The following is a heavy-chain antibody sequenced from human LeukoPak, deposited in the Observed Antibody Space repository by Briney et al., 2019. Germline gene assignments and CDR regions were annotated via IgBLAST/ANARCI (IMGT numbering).Heavy chain of an antibody. V-gene: IGHV4-34*01. J-gene: IGHJ4*02. CDR2: INHSGST. Sequence: SETLSLTCAVYGGSFSGYYWSWIRQPPGKGLEWIGEINHSGSTNYNPSLKSRVTISVDTSKNQFSLKLSSVTAADTAVYYCARGRYSGSSTGPRYFDYWGQGTLVSVSS. D-gene: IGHD6-6*01. CDR1: GGSFSGYY. CDR3: ARGRYSGSSTGPRYFDY.